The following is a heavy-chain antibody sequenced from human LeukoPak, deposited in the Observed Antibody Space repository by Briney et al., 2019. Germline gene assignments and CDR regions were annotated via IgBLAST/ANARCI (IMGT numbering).Heavy chain of an antibody. V-gene: IGHV3-30-3*01. CDR3: AKDTFLDGYNRVGAFDI. CDR2: ISYDGSNK. J-gene: IGHJ3*02. D-gene: IGHD5-24*01. Sequence: PGRSLRLSCAASGFTFSSYAMHWVRQAPGKGLEWVAVISYDGSNKYYADSVKGRFTISRDNSKNTLYLQMNSLRAEDTAVYYCAKDTFLDGYNRVGAFDIWGQGTMVTVSS. CDR1: GFTFSSYA.